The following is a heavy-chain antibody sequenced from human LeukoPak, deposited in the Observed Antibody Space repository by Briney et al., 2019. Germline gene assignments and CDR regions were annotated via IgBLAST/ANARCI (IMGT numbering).Heavy chain of an antibody. V-gene: IGHV3-30*03. J-gene: IGHJ5*02. CDR1: GFTFSSYG. CDR2: ISYDGSNK. Sequence: GRSLRLSCAASGFTFSSYGMHWVRQAPGKGLEWVAVISYDGSNKYYADSVKGRFTISRDNSKNTLYLQMNSLRAEDTAVYYCARSAYTSFNWFDPWGQGTLVTVSS. CDR3: ARSAYTSFNWFDP. D-gene: IGHD2-2*01.